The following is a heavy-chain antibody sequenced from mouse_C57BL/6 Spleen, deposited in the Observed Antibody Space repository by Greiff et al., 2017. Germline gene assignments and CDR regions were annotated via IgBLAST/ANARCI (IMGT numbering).Heavy chain of an antibody. CDR1: GYSFTDYN. Sequence: VQLKESGPELVKPGASVKISCKASGYSFTDYNMNWVKQSNGKSLEWIGVINPNYGTTSYNQTFKGKATLTVDQSSSTAYMQLNSLQSEDSAVYYCARYYALVGDIEVWGTGTTVTVSS. J-gene: IGHJ1*03. CDR2: INPNYGTT. CDR3: ARYYALVGDIEV. D-gene: IGHD1-1*01. V-gene: IGHV1-39*01.